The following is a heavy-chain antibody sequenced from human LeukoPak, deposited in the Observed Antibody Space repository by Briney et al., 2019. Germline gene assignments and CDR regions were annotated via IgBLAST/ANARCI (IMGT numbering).Heavy chain of an antibody. CDR1: GYRFNDYW. V-gene: IGHV5-51*01. CDR2: ILPGDSET. D-gene: IGHD3-22*01. CDR3: ATHHSDTCDSSGHGGFDH. J-gene: IGHJ4*02. Sequence: GESLKISCKGSGYRFNDYWIGWVRQMPGKGVEWMGIILPGDSETRYSPSFRGQVIISVDKSISTSYLQWNNLKASDTATIFVATHHSDTCDSSGHGGFDHWCWGTRVTVSS.